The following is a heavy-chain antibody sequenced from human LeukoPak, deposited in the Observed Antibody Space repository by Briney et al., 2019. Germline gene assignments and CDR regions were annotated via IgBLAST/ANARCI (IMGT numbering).Heavy chain of an antibody. CDR2: INSDGSST. Sequence: GGSLRLSCAASGFTFSSYWMHWVRQAPGKGLVWVSRINSDGSSTSYADSVKGRFTISRDNAKNTLYLQMNSLRAEDTAVYYCARGENYDYVWGSYRDRAFDIWGQGTMVTVSS. D-gene: IGHD3-16*02. CDR3: ARGENYDYVWGSYRDRAFDI. CDR1: GFTFSSYW. V-gene: IGHV3-74*01. J-gene: IGHJ3*02.